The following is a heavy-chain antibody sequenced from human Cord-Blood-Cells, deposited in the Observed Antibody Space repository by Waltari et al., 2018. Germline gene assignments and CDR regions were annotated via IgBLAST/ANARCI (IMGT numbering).Heavy chain of an antibody. Sequence: QLQLQESGPGLVKPSETLSLTCTVSGGSISSSRYYWGWIRQPPGKGLEWIGSIYYSGSTYYNPSLKSRVTISVDTSKNQFSLKLSSVTAADTAVYYCARDPGIDAFDIWGQGTMVTVSS. D-gene: IGHD3-10*01. CDR1: GGSISSSRYY. CDR2: IYYSGST. V-gene: IGHV4-39*07. CDR3: ARDPGIDAFDI. J-gene: IGHJ3*02.